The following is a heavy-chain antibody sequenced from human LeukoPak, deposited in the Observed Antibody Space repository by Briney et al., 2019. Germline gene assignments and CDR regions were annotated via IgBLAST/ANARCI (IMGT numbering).Heavy chain of an antibody. V-gene: IGHV3-23*01. CDR1: GFTFTTFA. Sequence: GGSLRLSCTASGFTFTTFAMTWVRQAPGKGLEWVSAISGSGGTTYYADSVKGRFTISRDNSKDTLYLQIHSLRVEDTAVYYCAKDRGYWGQGTLVTVSS. CDR2: ISGSGGTT. J-gene: IGHJ4*02. CDR3: AKDRGY.